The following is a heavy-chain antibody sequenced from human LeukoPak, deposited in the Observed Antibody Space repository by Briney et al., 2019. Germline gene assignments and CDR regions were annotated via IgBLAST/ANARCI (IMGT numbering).Heavy chain of an antibody. V-gene: IGHV1-8*01. J-gene: IGHJ4*02. CDR2: MNPNSGNT. CDR1: GYTFTSYD. CDR3: ARGAWTSSFDY. Sequence: ASVKVSCKASGYTFTSYDINWVRQATGQGLEWMGWMNPNSGNTDYAQNFQGRVTMTRGTSTSTVYMELSSLRSEDTAVYYCARGAWTSSFDYWGQGTLVTVSS. D-gene: IGHD6-6*01.